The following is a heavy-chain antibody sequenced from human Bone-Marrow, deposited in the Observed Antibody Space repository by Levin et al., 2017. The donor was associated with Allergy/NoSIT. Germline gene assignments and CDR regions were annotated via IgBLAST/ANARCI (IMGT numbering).Heavy chain of an antibody. CDR3: AKQFCDSTSCYPYFDF. J-gene: IGHJ4*02. D-gene: IGHD2-2*01. CDR2: LNPNTGDT. V-gene: IGHV1-2*02. CDR1: GYTFTDSY. Sequence: PGESLKISCKASGYTFTDSYLHWVRQAPGQGLEWMGMLNPNTGDTDYAQKFQGRVTMTRDTSISTAYLEVHSLKSDDTALYYCAKQFCDSTSCYPYFDFWGQGSLFTVSS.